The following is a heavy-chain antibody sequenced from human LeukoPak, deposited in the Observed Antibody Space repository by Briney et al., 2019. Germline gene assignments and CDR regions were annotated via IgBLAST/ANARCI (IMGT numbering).Heavy chain of an antibody. CDR1: GGSISSGDYY. CDR2: IYYSGST. D-gene: IGHD3-9*01. Sequence: SQTLSLTCTVSGGSISSGDYYWSWIRQPPGKGLEWIGYIYYSGSTYYNPSLKSRVTISVDTSKNQFSLKLSSVTAADTAVYYCARRSLRYFDWLLREDYFDYWGQGTLVTVSS. CDR3: ARRSLRYFDWLLREDYFDY. V-gene: IGHV4-30-4*01. J-gene: IGHJ4*02.